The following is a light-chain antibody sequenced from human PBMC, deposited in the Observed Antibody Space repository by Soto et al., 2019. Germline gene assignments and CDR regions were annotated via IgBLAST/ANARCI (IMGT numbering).Light chain of an antibody. Sequence: QAVVTQPPSVSGAPGQRVTISCTGSSSNIGANYDVHWYQQLPGTAPKPLIYGNSNRPSGVPDRFSVSKSGTSATLVITGLQAEDEADYFCQSYDNSLSGYVFGTGTKVTVL. J-gene: IGLJ1*01. CDR2: GNS. V-gene: IGLV1-40*01. CDR3: QSYDNSLSGYV. CDR1: SSNIGANYD.